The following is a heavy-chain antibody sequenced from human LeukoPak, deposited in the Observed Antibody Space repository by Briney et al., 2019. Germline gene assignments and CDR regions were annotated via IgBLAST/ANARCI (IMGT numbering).Heavy chain of an antibody. CDR2: IYYSGST. Sequence: SETLSLTCTVSGGSISSYYWSWIRQPAGKGLEWIGYIYYSGSTNYNPSLKSRVTISVDTSKNQFSLKLSSVTAADTAVYYCARLATLVGYFDYWGQGTLVTVSS. V-gene: IGHV4-59*01. CDR1: GGSISSYY. CDR3: ARLATLVGYFDY. D-gene: IGHD3-9*01. J-gene: IGHJ4*02.